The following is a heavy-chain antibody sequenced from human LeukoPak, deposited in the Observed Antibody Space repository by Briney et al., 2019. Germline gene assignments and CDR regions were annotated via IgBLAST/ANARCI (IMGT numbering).Heavy chain of an antibody. D-gene: IGHD3-22*01. Sequence: SQTLSLTCTVSGGSISSGGYYWGWIRQHPGKGLEWIGYIYYSGSTYYNPSLKSRVTISVDTSKNQFSLKLSSVTAADTAVYYCARGPAYDSSGYYYPRGYDYWGQGTLVTVSS. CDR2: IYYSGST. V-gene: IGHV4-31*03. J-gene: IGHJ4*02. CDR1: GGSISSGGYY. CDR3: ARGPAYDSSGYYYPRGYDY.